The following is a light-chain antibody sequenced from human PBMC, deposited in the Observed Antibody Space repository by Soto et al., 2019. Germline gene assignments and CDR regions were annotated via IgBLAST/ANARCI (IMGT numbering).Light chain of an antibody. V-gene: IGLV2-14*03. CDR1: SSDVGGYKY. J-gene: IGLJ1*01. CDR3: SSYTSSTTLV. Sequence: QSVLTQPASVSGSPGQSITISCTGTSSDVGGYKYVSWYQQHPGKAPKLLIYDVTDRHSGVSNRFSGSTSGNTAALTISGRQAGDEDAYYCSSYTSSTTLVFGTGTKLTVL. CDR2: DVT.